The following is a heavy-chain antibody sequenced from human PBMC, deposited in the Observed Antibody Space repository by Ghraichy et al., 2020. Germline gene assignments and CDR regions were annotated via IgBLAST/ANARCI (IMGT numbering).Heavy chain of an antibody. CDR2: ITRSSSFK. D-gene: IGHD4-23*01. V-gene: IGHV3-48*02. CDR1: GLSDYS. Sequence: GGSLRLSCVGSGLSDYSMNWVRQSPGKGLEWISYITRSSSFKSYADSVKGRFTISRDNAQNSLYLQMNSLRDEDTAVYYCARGSSVVRFYYYDGMDVWGQGPTVTVSS. J-gene: IGHJ6*02. CDR3: ARGSSVVRFYYYDGMDV.